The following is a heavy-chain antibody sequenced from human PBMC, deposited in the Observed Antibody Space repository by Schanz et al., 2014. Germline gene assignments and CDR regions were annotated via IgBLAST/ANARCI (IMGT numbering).Heavy chain of an antibody. Sequence: VQLVESGGGFVQPGGSLGLSCVVSGFTVSSDHMSWVRQAPGKGLEWVAVISYDGSNKYYADSVKGRFTISRDNSKNTLYLHMNTLRSEDTAVYYCAKDSTHIDIVLVPTAIDYWGQGTLVTVSS. CDR1: GFTVSSDH. CDR2: ISYDGSNK. CDR3: AKDSTHIDIVLVPTAIDY. V-gene: IGHV3-30-3*02. D-gene: IGHD2-2*01. J-gene: IGHJ4*02.